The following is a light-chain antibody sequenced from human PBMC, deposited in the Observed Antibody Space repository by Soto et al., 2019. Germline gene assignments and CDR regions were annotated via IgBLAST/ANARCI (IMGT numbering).Light chain of an antibody. CDR1: QNFRSNY. J-gene: IGKJ5*01. Sequence: EIVLTQSPGTLSLSPGERATLSCRASQNFRSNYLAWYQQKPGQAPRLLIYSASSRATGIPDRFSGSGSGTDFTLTISRLEPEDFAVYYCQQYGNSIPITFGQGTRLEI. CDR3: QQYGNSIPIT. V-gene: IGKV3-20*01. CDR2: SAS.